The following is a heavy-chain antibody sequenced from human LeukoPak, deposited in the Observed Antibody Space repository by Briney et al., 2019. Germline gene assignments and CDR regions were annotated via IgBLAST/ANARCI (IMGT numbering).Heavy chain of an antibody. CDR1: GYTLTELS. Sequence: GASVKVSCKVSGYTLTELSMHWVRQAPGKGLEWMGGFDPEDGETIYAQKFQDRVTMTEDTSTDTAYMELSSLRSEDTAVYYCATVQYSSSWHWFDPWGQGTLVTVSS. J-gene: IGHJ5*02. CDR2: FDPEDGET. CDR3: ATVQYSSSWHWFDP. V-gene: IGHV1-24*01. D-gene: IGHD6-13*01.